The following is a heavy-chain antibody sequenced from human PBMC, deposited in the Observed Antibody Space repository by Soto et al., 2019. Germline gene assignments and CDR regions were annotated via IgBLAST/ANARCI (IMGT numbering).Heavy chain of an antibody. D-gene: IGHD3-10*01. CDR1: GGTVSSYA. J-gene: IGHJ4*02. CDR3: ARDLSSDSTGFRGYYL. V-gene: IGHV1-69*01. CDR2: FIPIFVSA. Sequence: QVHLVQSGAEVKKAGSSVKVSCKASGGTVSSYAITWVRQAPGKGLEWMGVFIPIFVSAHYAQKFQGRVTITADESTSTAYMELRGLRSEDTAIYYCARDLSSDSTGFRGYYLWGQVTLVTVSS.